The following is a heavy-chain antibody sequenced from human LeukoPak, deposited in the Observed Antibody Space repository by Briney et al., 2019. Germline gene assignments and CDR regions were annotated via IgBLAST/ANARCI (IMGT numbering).Heavy chain of an antibody. J-gene: IGHJ6*02. Sequence: GSLRLSCAASGFTFSSYAMSWVRQPPGKGLEWIGYIYYSGSTNYNPSLKRRVTISVDTSKSQFSLNLSAVTAADTAVYYCARDGAMVRGSYCYGMDVWGQGTTVTVSS. D-gene: IGHD3-10*01. CDR2: IYYSGST. CDR1: GFTFSSYA. V-gene: IGHV4-59*01. CDR3: ARDGAMVRGSYCYGMDV.